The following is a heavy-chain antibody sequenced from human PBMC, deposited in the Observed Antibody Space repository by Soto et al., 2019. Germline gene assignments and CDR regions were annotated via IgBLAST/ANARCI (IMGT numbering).Heavy chain of an antibody. CDR3: ARQRYYGSGNGFYSMDV. CDR1: GDSVSSANYY. D-gene: IGHD3-10*01. CDR2: IYYTGDT. J-gene: IGHJ6*02. Sequence: SETLSLTCSVSGDSVSSANYYWSWIRQPPGKGLEWIGYIYYTGDTNYNLSLKSRVTISADTSKNQFSLKLSSVTAADTAVYYCARQRYYGSGNGFYSMDVWGQGTTVTVSS. V-gene: IGHV4-61*01.